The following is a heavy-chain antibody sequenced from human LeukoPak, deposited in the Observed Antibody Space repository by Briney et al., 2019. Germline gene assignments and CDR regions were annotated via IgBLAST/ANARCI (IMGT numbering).Heavy chain of an antibody. Sequence: GGSLRLSCAASGFTFSSYSMNWVRQAPGKGLEWVSSISSSNSYIYYADSVKGRFTISRDNAKNSLYLQMNSLRAEDTAEYYCARGNWGYAFDIWGQGTMVTVSS. J-gene: IGHJ3*02. CDR1: GFTFSSYS. D-gene: IGHD7-27*01. CDR2: ISSSNSYI. CDR3: ARGNWGYAFDI. V-gene: IGHV3-21*01.